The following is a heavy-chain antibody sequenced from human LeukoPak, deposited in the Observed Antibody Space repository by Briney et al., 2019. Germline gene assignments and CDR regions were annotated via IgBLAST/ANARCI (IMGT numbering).Heavy chain of an antibody. CDR1: GFTFSSYA. Sequence: GGSLRLSCAASGFTFSSYAMSWVRQAPGKGLEWVANIKQDGSEKYYVDSVKGRFTISRDNAKNSLYLQMNSLRAEDTAVYYCARRIIIDGMDVWGQGTTVTVSS. CDR2: IKQDGSEK. D-gene: IGHD3-16*01. V-gene: IGHV3-7*01. CDR3: ARRIIIDGMDV. J-gene: IGHJ6*02.